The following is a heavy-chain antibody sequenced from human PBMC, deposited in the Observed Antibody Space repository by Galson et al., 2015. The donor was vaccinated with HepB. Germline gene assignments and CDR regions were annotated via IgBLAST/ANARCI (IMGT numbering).Heavy chain of an antibody. CDR3: ARVADADYGDHTHFDS. D-gene: IGHD4-17*01. CDR2: ISASTIYT. Sequence: SLRLACAASGFTDSDYYISWIRQAPRKGLEWLSYISASTIYTNYADSVQGRFTVSRDNAKNSLNLQMNSLRAEDTAVYYCARVADADYGDHTHFDSWGQGTLVTVSS. V-gene: IGHV3-11*06. J-gene: IGHJ4*02. CDR1: GFTDSDYY.